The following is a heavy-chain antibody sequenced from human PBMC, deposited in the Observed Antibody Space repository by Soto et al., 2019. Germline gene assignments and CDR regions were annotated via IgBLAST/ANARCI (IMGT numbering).Heavy chain of an antibody. CDR2: ISGSGGIT. Sequence: EVQLLESGGGLVQPGGSLRLSCVASGFTFINYDMSWVRRAPGKGLGWVSAISGSGGITYYADSVKGRFTISRDNSKNSLLVQMNSLRAEDTAVYFCAKAPFRSYPNWFDSWGQGTLVIVSS. J-gene: IGHJ5*01. V-gene: IGHV3-23*01. CDR3: AKAPFRSYPNWFDS. D-gene: IGHD3-16*02. CDR1: GFTFINYD.